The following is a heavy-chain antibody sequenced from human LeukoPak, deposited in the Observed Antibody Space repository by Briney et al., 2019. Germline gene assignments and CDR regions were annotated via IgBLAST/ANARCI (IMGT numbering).Heavy chain of an antibody. J-gene: IGHJ5*02. V-gene: IGHV1-18*01. D-gene: IGHD6-13*01. CDR3: ARGRIAAANWFDP. Sequence: ASVKVSCKGSGYTFTNYGISWVRQSPGQGLEWMVWISASNDNTNYAHNRQGRVTMTTDKSTSTAYMELRSLRSDDTAVYYCARGRIAAANWFDPWGQGTLVTVSS. CDR2: ISASNDNT. CDR1: GYTFTNYG.